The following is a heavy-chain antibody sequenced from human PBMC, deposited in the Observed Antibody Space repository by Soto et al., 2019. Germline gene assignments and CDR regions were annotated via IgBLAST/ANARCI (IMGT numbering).Heavy chain of an antibody. J-gene: IGHJ5*02. D-gene: IGHD1-26*01. CDR3: ATQEVGGSYVYTFDP. CDR1: GGSITSSSYY. CDR2: IYYSGST. Sequence: PSETLSLTCTVSGGSITSSSYYWSWIRQPPGKGLEWIGSIYYSGSTYYNPSLKSRVTISVDTSKNQFSLKLSPVTAADTAVYYCATQEVGGSYVYTFDPWGQGTLVTVSS. V-gene: IGHV4-39*01.